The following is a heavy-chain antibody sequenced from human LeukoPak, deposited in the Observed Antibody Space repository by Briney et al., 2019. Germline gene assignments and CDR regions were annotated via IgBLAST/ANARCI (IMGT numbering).Heavy chain of an antibody. CDR2: ISAYNGNT. Sequence: GASVKVSCKASGYTFTSYGIRWVRQAPGQGLEWMGWISAYNGNTNYAQKLQGRVTMTTDTSTSTAYMELRSLRSDDTAVYYCAREFDGRSSSSSGEDYWGQGTLVTVSS. V-gene: IGHV1-18*01. D-gene: IGHD6-6*01. J-gene: IGHJ4*02. CDR1: GYTFTSYG. CDR3: AREFDGRSSSSSGEDY.